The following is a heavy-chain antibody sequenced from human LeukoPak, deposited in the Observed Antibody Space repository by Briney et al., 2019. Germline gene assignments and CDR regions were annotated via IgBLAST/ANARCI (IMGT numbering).Heavy chain of an antibody. CDR1: GFVFSYYW. J-gene: IGHJ3*02. Sequence: GGSLRLSCAASGFVFSYYWMSWVRQAPGKGLEWVANIKQDGSDKNYVDPVKGRFTISRDNANKSLSPQMKSLRAEDTAVYYCATEREGGAFDIWGQGTMVTVSS. CDR2: IKQDGSDK. V-gene: IGHV3-7*01. CDR3: ATEREGGAFDI. D-gene: IGHD1-26*01.